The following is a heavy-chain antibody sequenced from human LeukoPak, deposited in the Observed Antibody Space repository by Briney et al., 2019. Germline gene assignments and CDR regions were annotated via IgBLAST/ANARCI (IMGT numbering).Heavy chain of an antibody. CDR3: ARAGNLGYCTGGVCYNLDY. J-gene: IGHJ4*02. D-gene: IGHD2-8*02. CDR2: ISAYNGNT. CDR1: GYTFTSYG. Sequence: ASVKVSCKASGYTFTSYGISWVRQAPGQGLEWMGWISAYNGNTNYAQKLQGRVTMTTDTSTSTAYMELRSLRSDDTAVYYCARAGNLGYCTGGVCYNLDYWGQGTLVTVSP. V-gene: IGHV1-18*01.